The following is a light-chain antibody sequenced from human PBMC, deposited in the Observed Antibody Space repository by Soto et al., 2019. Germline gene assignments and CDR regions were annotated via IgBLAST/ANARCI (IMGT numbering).Light chain of an antibody. CDR2: DAY. CDR1: KSFRRL. CDR3: QQRSNWPIT. Sequence: VVLTQSPVTLSFSPGERATFSCMACKSFRRLLAWNQQNPGQAPRLLIYDAYNRATGIPPRFSGSGSGTDFTLTISSLEPEDSAVYYCQQRSNWPITFGQGTRLEI. V-gene: IGKV3-11*01. J-gene: IGKJ5*01.